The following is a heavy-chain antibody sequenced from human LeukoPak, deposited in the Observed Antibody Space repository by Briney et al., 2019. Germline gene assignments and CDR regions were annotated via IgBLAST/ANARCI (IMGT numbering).Heavy chain of an antibody. V-gene: IGHV3-21*01. CDR2: ISSSSSYI. D-gene: IGHD5-24*01. J-gene: IGHJ4*02. Sequence: GGSLRLSCAASGFTFSSYSMNWVRQAPGKGLEWVSSISSSSSYIYYADSVKGRFTISRDNAKNSLYLQMNSLRAEDTAVYYCARVKEMATGGDYWGQGTLVTVSS. CDR1: GFTFSSYS. CDR3: ARVKEMATGGDY.